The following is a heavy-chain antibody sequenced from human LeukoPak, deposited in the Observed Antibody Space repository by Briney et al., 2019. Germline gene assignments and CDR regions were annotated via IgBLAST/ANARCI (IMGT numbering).Heavy chain of an antibody. Sequence: SVKVSCKASGGTFSSYAISWVRQAPGQGLEWMGGIIPIFGTANYAQKFQGRVTITTDESTSTAYMELSSLRSEDTAVYYCARGALEYSSSNWFDPWGQGALVTVSS. CDR3: ARGALEYSSSNWFDP. CDR2: IIPIFGTA. V-gene: IGHV1-69*05. D-gene: IGHD6-6*01. J-gene: IGHJ5*02. CDR1: GGTFSSYA.